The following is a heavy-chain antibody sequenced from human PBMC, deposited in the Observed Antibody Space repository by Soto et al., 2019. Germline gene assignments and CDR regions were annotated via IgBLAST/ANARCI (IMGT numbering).Heavy chain of an antibody. CDR1: GGSIISSKW. CDR3: SMPSYGPNWFDP. J-gene: IGHJ5*02. V-gene: IGHV4-4*02. D-gene: IGHD5-18*01. Sequence: PSETLSLTCAVSGGSIISSKWWSWGRQPQGKGIERIGEIYHSGSTNYNPSLKRRIKITVDKTKNKFSRKLSSVTAATTAVYYRSMPSYGPNWFDPWGQRTLVTVXS. CDR2: IYHSGST.